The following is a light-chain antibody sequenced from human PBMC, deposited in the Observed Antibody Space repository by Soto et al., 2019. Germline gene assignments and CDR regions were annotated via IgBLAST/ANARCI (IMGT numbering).Light chain of an antibody. V-gene: IGKV1-5*03. J-gene: IGKJ1*01. CDR2: KAS. Sequence: DIQMTQSPSTLSASVGDRVTITCRASQTISTWLAWYQQKPGKAPKLLIYKASSLESGVPSRFSGSGSGTNFTLTISSLQPEDFATYHCQQSYSSPPTFGQGTKVDIK. CDR1: QTISTW. CDR3: QQSYSSPPT.